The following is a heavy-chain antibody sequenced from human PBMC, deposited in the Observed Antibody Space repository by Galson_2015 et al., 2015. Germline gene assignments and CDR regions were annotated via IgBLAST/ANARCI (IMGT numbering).Heavy chain of an antibody. Sequence: SLRLSCAASGFTFSNYGMHWVRQAPGKGLEWVAVIWYDGSNKYYADSVKGRFAVSRDNSKRTLYLQMSRLRAEDTAVYYCARGPYDDNGWYFDHWGQGALVTVSS. CDR1: GFTFSNYG. V-gene: IGHV3-33*01. J-gene: IGHJ4*02. CDR2: IWYDGSNK. CDR3: ARGPYDDNGWYFDH. D-gene: IGHD3-3*01.